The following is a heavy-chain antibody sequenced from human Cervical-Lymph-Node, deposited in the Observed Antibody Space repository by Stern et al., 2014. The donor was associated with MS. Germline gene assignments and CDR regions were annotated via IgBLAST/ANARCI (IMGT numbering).Heavy chain of an antibody. CDR1: GDTFSYYA. Sequence: VQLVQSGAEVKKPGSSVKVSCKGSGDTFSYYALSWVRQAPGQGLEWMGGLIPILGSPDYAQNFQARVTISADESTKTSYMELTSLRSDDTAVYYCARGPDYWNGDRFFYHGMDVWGQGTMVTVSS. V-gene: IGHV1-69*01. CDR2: LIPILGSP. D-gene: IGHD3-3*01. CDR3: ARGPDYWNGDRFFYHGMDV. J-gene: IGHJ6*02.